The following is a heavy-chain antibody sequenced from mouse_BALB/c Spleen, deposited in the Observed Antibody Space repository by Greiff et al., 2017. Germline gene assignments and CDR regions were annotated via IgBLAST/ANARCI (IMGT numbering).Heavy chain of an antibody. CDR2: ILPGSGST. CDR3: ARRAGNYAMDY. D-gene: IGHD3-3*01. V-gene: IGHV1-9*01. J-gene: IGHJ4*01. Sequence: VQLQQSGAELMKPGASVKISCKATGYTFSRYWIEWVKQRPGHGLEWIGEILPGSGSTNYNEKFKGKATFTADTSSNTAYMQLSSLTSEDSAVYYCARRAGNYAMDYWGQGTSVTVSS. CDR1: GYTFSRYW.